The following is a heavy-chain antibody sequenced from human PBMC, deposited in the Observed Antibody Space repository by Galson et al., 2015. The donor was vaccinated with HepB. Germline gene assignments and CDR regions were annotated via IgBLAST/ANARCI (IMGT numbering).Heavy chain of an antibody. CDR3: TRWGGFLEWLLDS. CDR2: IRSEAYGGIT. J-gene: IGHJ5*01. V-gene: IGHV3-49*03. D-gene: IGHD3-3*01. CDR1: GFTFGAYA. Sequence: SLRLSCAGLGFTFGAYAMGWFRQAPGKGLEWVGFIRSEAYGGITQYVASVKGSFTISRDESKSIPNLQMNRLKTEETAVYYCTRWGGFLEWLLDSWGHRALFTVSP.